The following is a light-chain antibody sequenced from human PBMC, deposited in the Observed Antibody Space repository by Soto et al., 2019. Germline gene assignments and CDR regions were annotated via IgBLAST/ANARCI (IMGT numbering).Light chain of an antibody. CDR3: SSYAGNNNLI. V-gene: IGLV2-8*01. Sequence: QSALTQPPSASGSPGQSVTISCTGTSSDLGDYDYVSWYQQHPGKAPKLMIYEVNQRPSGVLDRFSGSKSGNTASLTVTGLQAEDEADYYCSSYAGNNNLIFGGGTKVTVL. CDR1: SSDLGDYDY. CDR2: EVN. J-gene: IGLJ2*01.